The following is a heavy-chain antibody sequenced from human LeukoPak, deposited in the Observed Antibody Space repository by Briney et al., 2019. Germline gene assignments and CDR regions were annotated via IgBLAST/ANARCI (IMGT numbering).Heavy chain of an antibody. J-gene: IGHJ4*02. CDR1: GGSISSTNYY. CDR3: ARHYYAGSGTYRPFDY. V-gene: IGHV4-39*01. Sequence: SETLSLTCTVSGGSISSTNYYWVWIRQPPGKGLEWIGSIYSDGTYYNPSLKSRIAMSVDTSKNQFSLSLRSVTATDTAVYYCARHYYAGSGTYRPFDYWGQGTLVTVAS. D-gene: IGHD3-10*01. CDR2: IYSDGT.